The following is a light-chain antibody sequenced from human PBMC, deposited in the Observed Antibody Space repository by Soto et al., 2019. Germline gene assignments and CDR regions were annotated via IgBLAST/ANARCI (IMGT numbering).Light chain of an antibody. V-gene: IGKV3-15*01. CDR1: QSVNSN. J-gene: IGKJ2*01. CDR2: GAS. CDR3: QKYNNWPPYT. Sequence: EIVMTQSPATLSVSPGERATLSCRASQSVNSNLAWYQQKPGQAPSLLIYGASPRATGVPARFSGSGSGTEFTLAISSLQSEDFSVYYCQKYNNWPPYTFGQGTKLEIK.